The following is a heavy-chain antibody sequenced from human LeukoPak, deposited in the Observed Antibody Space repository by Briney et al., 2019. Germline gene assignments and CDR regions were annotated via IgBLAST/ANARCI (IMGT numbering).Heavy chain of an antibody. V-gene: IGHV3-7*01. D-gene: IGHD3-10*02. CDR1: EFSFSSYW. CDR3: VRDVLYYYVAERLFWFDP. CDR2: IKQDGSEK. Sequence: GGSLRLSCEGSEFSFSSYWMSWVRQAPGKGLEWVAKIKQDGSEKYYVDSVKGRFTISRDNAKNSMYLLMNSLRVEDTAVYYCVRDVLYYYVAERLFWFDPWGQGTLVTVSS. J-gene: IGHJ5*02.